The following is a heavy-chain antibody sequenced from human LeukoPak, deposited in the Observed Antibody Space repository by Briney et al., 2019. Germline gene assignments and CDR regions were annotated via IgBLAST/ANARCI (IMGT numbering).Heavy chain of an antibody. J-gene: IGHJ5*02. CDR3: ARHGASSSWYVRWFDP. Sequence: SGTLSLTCTVSGGSISSYYWSWIRQPPGKGLEWIGYIYYSGSTNYNPSPKSRVTISVDTSKNQFSLKLSSVTAADTAVYYCARHGASSSWYVRWFDPWGQGTLVTVSS. CDR2: IYYSGST. CDR1: GGSISSYY. D-gene: IGHD6-13*01. V-gene: IGHV4-59*08.